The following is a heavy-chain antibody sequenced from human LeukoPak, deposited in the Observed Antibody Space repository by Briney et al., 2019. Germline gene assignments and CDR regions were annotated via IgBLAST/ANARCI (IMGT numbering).Heavy chain of an antibody. CDR1: GDSISSGDHY. V-gene: IGHV4-31*03. CDR2: IYYSGST. D-gene: IGHD3-10*01. J-gene: IGHJ4*02. CDR3: ARDSGYGSSDY. Sequence: SQTLSLTCTVSGDSISSGDHYWSWIPQHPGKGLEWIGYIYYSGSTYYNPSLKSRVTISVDTSKNQFSLKLSSVTAADTAVYYCARDSGYGSSDYWGQGTLVTVST.